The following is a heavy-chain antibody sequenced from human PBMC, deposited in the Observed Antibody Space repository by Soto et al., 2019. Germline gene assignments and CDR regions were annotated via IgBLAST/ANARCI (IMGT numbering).Heavy chain of an antibody. D-gene: IGHD6-13*01. V-gene: IGHV3-33*01. J-gene: IGHJ6*02. Sequence: HPGGSLRLSCAASGFTFSSYGMHWVRQAPGKGLEWVAVIWYDGSNKYYADSVKGRFTISRDNSKNTLYLQMNSLRAEDTAVYYCARDDTSSWYMGIGNYYYYGMDVWGQGTTVTVSS. CDR1: GFTFSSYG. CDR2: IWYDGSNK. CDR3: ARDDTSSWYMGIGNYYYYGMDV.